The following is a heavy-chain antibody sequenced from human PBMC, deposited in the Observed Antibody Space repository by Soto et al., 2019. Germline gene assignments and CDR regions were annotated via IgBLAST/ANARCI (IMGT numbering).Heavy chain of an antibody. CDR2: MNPNSGNT. D-gene: IGHD5-12*01. CDR3: ARVVRGYDTPLYYYYGMDV. Sequence: ASVKVSCKACGYTFTSYDINWVRQATGQGLEWMGWMNPNSGNTGYAQKFQGRVTMTRNTSISTAYMELSSLRSEDTAVYYCARVVRGYDTPLYYYYGMDVWGQGTTVTVSS. CDR1: GYTFTSYD. V-gene: IGHV1-8*01. J-gene: IGHJ6*02.